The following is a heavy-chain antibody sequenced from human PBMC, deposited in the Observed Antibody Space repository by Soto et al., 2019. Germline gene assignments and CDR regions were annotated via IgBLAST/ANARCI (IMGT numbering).Heavy chain of an antibody. D-gene: IGHD4-17*01. CDR1: GFSFSNYW. V-gene: IGHV3-7*01. Sequence: EVQLVESGGGLVQPGGSLRLSCVVSGFSFSNYWMSWVRQAPGKGLDWVADIKQDGSEKYYVDSVKGRFTISRDNAKNSLYLQMNSLGSEDTAMSYSARGAYDYGDYVDAFDIWGQGTMVTVSS. CDR3: ARGAYDYGDYVDAFDI. CDR2: IKQDGSEK. J-gene: IGHJ3*02.